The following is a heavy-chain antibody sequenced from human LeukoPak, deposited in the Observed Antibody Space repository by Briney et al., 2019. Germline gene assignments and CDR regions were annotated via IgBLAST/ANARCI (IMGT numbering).Heavy chain of an antibody. CDR3: ARDSGPGSWHPHLFDY. Sequence: PGGSLRLSCAASGFTFSDYYMSWIRQAPGKGLEWVSYISSSGSTIYYADSVKGRFTISRDNAKNSLYLQMNSLRAEDTAVYYCARDSGPGSWHPHLFDYWGQGTLVTVSS. CDR2: ISSSGSTI. D-gene: IGHD6-13*01. CDR1: GFTFSDYY. V-gene: IGHV3-11*01. J-gene: IGHJ4*02.